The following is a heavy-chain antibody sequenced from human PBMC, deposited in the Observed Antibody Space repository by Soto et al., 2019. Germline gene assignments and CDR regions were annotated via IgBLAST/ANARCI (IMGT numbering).Heavy chain of an antibody. CDR3: ARYCSGGSCYLNTIYYYYGMDV. CDR2: ISAYNGNT. Sequence: ASVKVSCKASGYTFTSYGISWVRQAPGQGLEWMGWISAYNGNTNYAQKLQGRVTMTTDTSTTTAYMELRSLRSDDTAVYYCARYCSGGSCYLNTIYYYYGMDVWGQGTTVTVSS. D-gene: IGHD2-15*01. J-gene: IGHJ6*02. CDR1: GYTFTSYG. V-gene: IGHV1-18*01.